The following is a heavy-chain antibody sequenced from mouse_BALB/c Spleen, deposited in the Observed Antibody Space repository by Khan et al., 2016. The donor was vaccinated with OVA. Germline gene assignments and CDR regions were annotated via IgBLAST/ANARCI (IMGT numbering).Heavy chain of an antibody. CDR2: IDPFSGGI. V-gene: IGHV1S135*01. Sequence: EVQLQQSGPELMKPGASVKISCKASGYSFTSYYIHWIMQSHGKSLEWIGYIDPFSGGITYNQKFKGKATLTVDKSSSTAYIYFSHLTSEDSAVYYCTRHGYVAWFTYWGQGTLVTVSA. CDR3: TRHGYVAWFTY. J-gene: IGHJ3*01. CDR1: GYSFTSYY. D-gene: IGHD2-2*01.